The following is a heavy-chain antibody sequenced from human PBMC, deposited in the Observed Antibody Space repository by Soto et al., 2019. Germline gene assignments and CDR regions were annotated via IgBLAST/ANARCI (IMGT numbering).Heavy chain of an antibody. J-gene: IGHJ5*02. Sequence: SETLSLTCTVSGGSISSGGYYWSWIRQHPGKGLEWIGYIYYSGSTYYNPSLKSRVTISVDTSKNQFSLKLSSVTAADTAVYYCARTRRYYDSSGYYRSYNWFDPWGQGTLVTVSS. CDR2: IYYSGST. D-gene: IGHD3-22*01. CDR3: ARTRRYYDSSGYYRSYNWFDP. CDR1: GGSISSGGYY. V-gene: IGHV4-31*03.